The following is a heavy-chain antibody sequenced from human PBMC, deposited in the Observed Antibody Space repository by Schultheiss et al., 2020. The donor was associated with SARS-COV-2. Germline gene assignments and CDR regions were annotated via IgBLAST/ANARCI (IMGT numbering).Heavy chain of an antibody. CDR3: ARDPHYDSSGYYVHYYYYGMDV. J-gene: IGHJ6*02. D-gene: IGHD3-22*01. CDR2: ISYDGSNK. V-gene: IGHV3-30*03. Sequence: GGSLRLSCAASGFTFSSYGMHWVRQAPGKGLEWVAVISYDGSNKYYADSVKGRFTISRDNAKNSLYLQMNSLRAEDTAVYYCARDPHYDSSGYYVHYYYYGMDVWGQGTTVTVSS. CDR1: GFTFSSYG.